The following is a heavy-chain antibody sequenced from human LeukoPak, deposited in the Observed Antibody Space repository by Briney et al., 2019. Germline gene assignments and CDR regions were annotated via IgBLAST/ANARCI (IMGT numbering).Heavy chain of an antibody. CDR3: ARSPHALWFGGGAFDY. D-gene: IGHD3-10*01. J-gene: IGHJ4*02. CDR1: GFNVSAKS. Sequence: PGGSLRVSCAASGFNVSAKSMSWVRQTPEKGLECVSVIYSTGITAYADSVKGRFSISRDNSKNILALQMNSLRVEDTAVYYCARSPHALWFGGGAFDYWGQGTLVTVSS. V-gene: IGHV3-53*01. CDR2: IYSTGIT.